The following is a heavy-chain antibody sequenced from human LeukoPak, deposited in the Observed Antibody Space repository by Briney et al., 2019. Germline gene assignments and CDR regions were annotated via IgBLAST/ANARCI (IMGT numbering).Heavy chain of an antibody. CDR3: ARAPSEVGGYYPEYFRH. V-gene: IGHV3-74*01. CDR2: IKSDGKT. CDR1: GFTFSRYW. Sequence: TGGSLRLSCEASGFTFSRYWMHWVRQAPGKGQVWVSRIKSDGKTNYADSVKGRFTISRDNAKNTVSLQMDSLRAEDTGVYYCARAPSEVGGYYPEYFRHWGQGTLVTVSS. D-gene: IGHD3-22*01. J-gene: IGHJ1*01.